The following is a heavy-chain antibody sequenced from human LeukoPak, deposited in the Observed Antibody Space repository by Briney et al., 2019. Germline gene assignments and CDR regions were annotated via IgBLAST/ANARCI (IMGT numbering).Heavy chain of an antibody. D-gene: IGHD1-7*01. Sequence: ASVKVSCKVSGYTLTELSMHWVRQAPRKGLEWMGGFHPQDGGTIYARKFQRRDTMTEDTSTDTAYLALSSLRSEDTAVYYCATAPQDWNYLFDYWGQGALVTHPS. CDR3: ATAPQDWNYLFDY. CDR1: GYTLTELS. CDR2: FHPQDGGT. V-gene: IGHV1-24*01. J-gene: IGHJ4*02.